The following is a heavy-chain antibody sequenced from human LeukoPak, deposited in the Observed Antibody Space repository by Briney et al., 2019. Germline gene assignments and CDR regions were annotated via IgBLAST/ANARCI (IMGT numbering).Heavy chain of an antibody. CDR1: GYTFTGYY. CDR3: ARERLGGDVN. D-gene: IGHD4-17*01. CDR2: IIPIFGTA. J-gene: IGHJ4*02. V-gene: IGHV1-69*05. Sequence: ASVKVSCKASGYTFTGYYMHWVRQAPGQGLEWMGGIIPIFGTANYAQKFQGRVTITTDESTSTAYMELSSLRSEDTAVYYCARERLGGDVNWGQGTLVTVSS.